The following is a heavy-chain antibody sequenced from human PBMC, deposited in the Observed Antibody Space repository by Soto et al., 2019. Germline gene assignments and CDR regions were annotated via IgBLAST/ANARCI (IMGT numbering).Heavy chain of an antibody. V-gene: IGHV3-33*01. CDR3: ARDRLPKTAEYYFDQ. CDR1: GFTFSSYG. J-gene: IGHJ4*02. Sequence: QVQLVESGGGVVQPGRSLRLSCEASGFTFSSYGMHWVRQAPGKGLEWVAVIWYDGSKEDYGDAVKGRLTISRDDSTDTLYLQMNRLRAEDTAVYYCARDRLPKTAEYYFDQWGQGTLVTVSS. D-gene: IGHD2-2*01. CDR2: IWYDGSKE.